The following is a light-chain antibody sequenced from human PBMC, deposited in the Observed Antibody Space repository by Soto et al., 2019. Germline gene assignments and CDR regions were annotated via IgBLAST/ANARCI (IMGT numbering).Light chain of an antibody. CDR1: SSDVGAYDY. V-gene: IGLV2-14*03. CDR3: SSYTTSSTLPYV. J-gene: IGLJ1*01. CDR2: DVN. Sequence: SVLTQPSSLSGSPGQSITISCTRNSSDVGAYDYVSWYQHHPGKAPKLMIFDVNNRPSGVSNRFSGSKSGNTASLTISGLQAEDEADYFCSSYTTSSTLPYVFGTGTKVTVL.